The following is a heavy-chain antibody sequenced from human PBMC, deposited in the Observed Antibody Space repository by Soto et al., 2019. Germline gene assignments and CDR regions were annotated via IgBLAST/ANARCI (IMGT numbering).Heavy chain of an antibody. CDR2: IYPGDSDT. Sequence: PGESLNTSCEGSGFSSSTYWIAWGPRIPGKGLEWMGIIYPGDSDTRYSPSFQGQVTISADKSISTAYLQWSSLKASDTAMYYCARQAGGSGRGVGGMDVWGQGTTVTVSS. D-gene: IGHD2-8*02. CDR3: ARQAGGSGRGVGGMDV. J-gene: IGHJ6*02. V-gene: IGHV5-51*01. CDR1: GFSSSTYW.